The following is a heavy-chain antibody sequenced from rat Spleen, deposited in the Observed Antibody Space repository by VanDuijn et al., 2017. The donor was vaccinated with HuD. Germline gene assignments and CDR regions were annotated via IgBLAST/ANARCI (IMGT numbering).Heavy chain of an antibody. Sequence: EVQLVESGGGLVQPGRSLRLSCAASGFTFSDYNMAWVRQAPRKGLEWVAIITYDGGSTYYRDSVKGRFTISRDNTKSTLYLQMDSLRSEDTATYYCARQVTALDYWGQGVMATVSS. V-gene: IGHV5-7*01. CDR3: ARQVTALDY. D-gene: IGHD1-10*01. CDR2: ITYDGGST. J-gene: IGHJ2*01. CDR1: GFTFSDYN.